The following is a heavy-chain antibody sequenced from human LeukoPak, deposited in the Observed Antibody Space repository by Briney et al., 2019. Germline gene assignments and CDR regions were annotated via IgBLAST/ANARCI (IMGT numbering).Heavy chain of an antibody. D-gene: IGHD5-12*01. CDR2: ISSSGSNK. CDR1: GFTFSDYY. J-gene: IGHJ4*02. V-gene: IGHV3-11*04. Sequence: GGSLRLSCAASGFTFSDYYMSWIRQAPGKGLERVSYISSSGSNKYYADSVRGRFTISRDNSQNTLFLQMNSLRTEDTAVYHCAREQQWLLFDYWGQGTLVTVSS. CDR3: AREQQWLLFDY.